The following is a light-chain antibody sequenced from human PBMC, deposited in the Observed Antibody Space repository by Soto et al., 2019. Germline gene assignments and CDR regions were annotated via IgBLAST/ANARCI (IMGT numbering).Light chain of an antibody. CDR1: QSVSSN. Sequence: EIVMTQSPATLSVSPGERATLSCRASQSVSSNLAWYQQKPGQAPRLLIYGASTRATGIPARFSGSGSGTEFHPHNHSLQFEKFAVLYCQQYNNWPPRTFGQGTKVEIK. CDR2: GAS. J-gene: IGKJ1*01. V-gene: IGKV3-15*01. CDR3: QQYNNWPPRT.